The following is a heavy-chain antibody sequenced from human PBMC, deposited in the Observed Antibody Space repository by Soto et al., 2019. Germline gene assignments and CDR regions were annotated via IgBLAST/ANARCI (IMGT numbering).Heavy chain of an antibody. CDR3: ARGGSLHYFDY. CDR1: GFTFSSYA. Sequence: QVQLVESGGGVVQPGRSLRLSCAASGFTFSSYAMHWARQAPGKGLEWVAVISYDGSNKYYADSVKGRFTISRDNSKNTLYLQMNSLRAEDTAVYYCARGGSLHYFDYWGQGTLVTVSS. D-gene: IGHD3-16*01. V-gene: IGHV3-30-3*01. CDR2: ISYDGSNK. J-gene: IGHJ4*02.